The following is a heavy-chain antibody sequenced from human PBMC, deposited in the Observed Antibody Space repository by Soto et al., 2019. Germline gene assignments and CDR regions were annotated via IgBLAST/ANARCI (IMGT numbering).Heavy chain of an antibody. V-gene: IGHV1-69*06. D-gene: IGHD2-2*02. CDR3: ARDGGCSSTSCYRGDYYYYYGMDV. CDR2: IIPIFGTA. J-gene: IGHJ6*02. CDR1: GGTFSSYA. Sequence: LVKVSCKASGGTFSSYAISWVRQAPGQGLEWMGGIIPIFGTANYAQKFQGRVTITADKSTSTAYMELSSLRSEDTAVYYCARDGGCSSTSCYRGDYYYYYGMDVWGQGTTVTVSS.